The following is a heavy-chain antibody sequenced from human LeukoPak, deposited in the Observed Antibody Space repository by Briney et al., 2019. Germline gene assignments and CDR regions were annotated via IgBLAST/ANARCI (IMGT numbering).Heavy chain of an antibody. CDR1: GFTLSNSG. V-gene: IGHV3-21*01. J-gene: IGHJ4*02. Sequence: PGGSLRLSCAASGFTLSNSGMNWVRQAPGRGLEWVSSISTTSSYIYYADSVKGRFTISRDNAKNSLYLQMNSLRAEDTALYYCVRDRHTYGLVAVFVYWGQGTLVTVSS. CDR3: VRDRHTYGLVAVFVY. CDR2: ISTTSSYI. D-gene: IGHD5-18*01.